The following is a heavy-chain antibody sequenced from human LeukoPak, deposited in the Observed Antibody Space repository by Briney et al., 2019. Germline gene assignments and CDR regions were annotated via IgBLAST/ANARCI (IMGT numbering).Heavy chain of an antibody. CDR1: GFTFSSYS. CDR2: ISSSSSYI. CDR3: ARGIAAAEFDY. V-gene: IGHV3-21*01. Sequence: GGALRLSCAASGFTFSSYSMNWVRQAPGKGREWVSSISSSSSYIYYADSVKGRFTISRDNAKNSLYLQMNSLRAEDTAVYYCARGIAAAEFDYWGQGTLVTVSS. J-gene: IGHJ4*02. D-gene: IGHD6-13*01.